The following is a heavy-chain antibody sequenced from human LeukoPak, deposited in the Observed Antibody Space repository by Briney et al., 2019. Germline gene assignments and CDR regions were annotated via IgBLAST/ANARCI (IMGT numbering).Heavy chain of an antibody. CDR1: GFTFSNSA. CDR3: ARWALLDFYFDY. D-gene: IGHD3/OR15-3a*01. CDR2: ISGSGGST. Sequence: GGSLRLSCAASGFTFSNSAMGWVRQAPGKGLEWVSGISGSGGSTNYADSVKGRFTISRDNSKNTLYLQMNSLRAEDTAVYYCARWALLDFYFDYWGQGTLVTVSS. J-gene: IGHJ4*02. V-gene: IGHV3-23*01.